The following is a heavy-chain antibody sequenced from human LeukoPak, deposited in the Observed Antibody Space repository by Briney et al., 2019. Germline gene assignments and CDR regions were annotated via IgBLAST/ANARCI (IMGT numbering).Heavy chain of an antibody. D-gene: IGHD3-16*01. CDR1: GGSISGYY. J-gene: IGHJ4*02. V-gene: IGHV4-4*07. CDR3: ASNLGGSSQTFDY. Sequence: SETLSLTCTVSGGSISGYYWNWIRQPAGKGLEWIGRIYNSGSTNYNPSLKSRVTISVDTSKNQFSLKLSSVTAADTAVYYCASNLGGSSQTFDYWGQGTLVTVSS. CDR2: IYNSGST.